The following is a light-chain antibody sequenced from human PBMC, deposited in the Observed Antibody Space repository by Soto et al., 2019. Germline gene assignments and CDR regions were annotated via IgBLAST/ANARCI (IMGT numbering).Light chain of an antibody. CDR2: SNN. Sequence: SALTQPPSACGTPGQSVTISCSGSSSNIGSNTVNWYQQLPGTAPKLLIYSNNQRPSGVPDRFSGSKSGTSASLAISGLQSEDEADYYCAAWDDSLNGYVFGTGTKVT. V-gene: IGLV1-44*01. CDR3: AAWDDSLNGYV. J-gene: IGLJ1*01. CDR1: SSNIGSNT.